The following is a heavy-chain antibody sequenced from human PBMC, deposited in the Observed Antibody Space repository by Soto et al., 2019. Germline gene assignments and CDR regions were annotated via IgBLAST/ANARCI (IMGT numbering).Heavy chain of an antibody. CDR3: ARDFRSPAGGIDV. CDR2: IYYIAST. J-gene: IGHJ6*02. CDR1: GGSISGGDYH. V-gene: IGHV4-30-4*01. Sequence: QVQLQESGPGLVKPSQTLSLTCTVSGGSISGGDYHWTWIRQTPGKGLEWIGAIYYIASTYYNPSHVSRISMSKDTSKNQVTLKLTSVTATATAVYYCARDFRSPAGGIDVWGQETTVTVSS. D-gene: IGHD6-19*01.